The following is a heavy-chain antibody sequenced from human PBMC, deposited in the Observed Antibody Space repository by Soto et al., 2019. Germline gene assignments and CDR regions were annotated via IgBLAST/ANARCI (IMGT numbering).Heavy chain of an antibody. CDR1: GYTFTGYY. Sequence: QVQLVQSGAEVRKPGASVKVSCKASGYTFTGYYLHWGRQAPGQGLEWMGWINPNRGGTNYAQKFQGWVTMTRDTSISTAYMELSRLRSDDTAVYYCASPVRGGDQLAFDYWGQGTLVTVSS. CDR2: INPNRGGT. J-gene: IGHJ4*02. CDR3: ASPVRGGDQLAFDY. D-gene: IGHD3-10*01. V-gene: IGHV1-2*04.